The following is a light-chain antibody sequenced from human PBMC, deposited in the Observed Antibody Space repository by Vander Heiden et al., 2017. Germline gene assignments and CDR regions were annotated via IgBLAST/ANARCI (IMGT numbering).Light chain of an antibody. CDR1: QSISSW. CDR3: QQYNSYSRWT. V-gene: IGKV1-5*03. Sequence: DIQMTQSPSTLSASVGDRVTITCRASQSISSWLAWYQQKPGKAPKLLIYKASSLESGVPSRFSGSGSGTEFTLTISSLQPDDFATYYCQQYNSYSRWTFGQGTKVVIK. J-gene: IGKJ1*01. CDR2: KAS.